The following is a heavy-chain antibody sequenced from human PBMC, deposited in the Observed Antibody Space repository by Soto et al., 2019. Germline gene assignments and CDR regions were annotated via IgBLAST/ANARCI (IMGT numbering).Heavy chain of an antibody. J-gene: IGHJ4*02. CDR3: GSYKGKVGQLVAYFCDY. CDR1: GFTFSRYA. CDR2: IYYGGSNK. Sequence: GGSLRLSCGASGFTFSRYAMHWVRQAPGKGLEWVAMIYYGGSNKYYADSVKGRFTISRNDSKHSLLLQMTSPSAEDTAFYYGGSYKGKVGQLVAYFCDYWGQGTPVTVSS. D-gene: IGHD3-10*01. V-gene: IGHV3-30*04.